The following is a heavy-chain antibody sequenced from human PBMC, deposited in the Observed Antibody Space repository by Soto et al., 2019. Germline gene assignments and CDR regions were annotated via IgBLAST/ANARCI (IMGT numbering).Heavy chain of an antibody. Sequence: QTGGSLRLSCAASGFTFSSYAMHWVRQAPGKGLEWVAVISYDGSNKYYADSVKGRFTISRDNSKNTLYLQMNSLRAEDTAVYYCARDKRDLRFLEWSYYFDYWGQGTLVTVSS. CDR2: ISYDGSNK. D-gene: IGHD3-3*01. CDR3: ARDKRDLRFLEWSYYFDY. CDR1: GFTFSSYA. V-gene: IGHV3-30-3*01. J-gene: IGHJ4*02.